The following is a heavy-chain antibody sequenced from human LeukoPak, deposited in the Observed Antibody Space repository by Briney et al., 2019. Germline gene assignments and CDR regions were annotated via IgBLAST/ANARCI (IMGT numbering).Heavy chain of an antibody. Sequence: SETLSLTCTVSGGSISSYYWSWIRQPPGKGLEWIGYIYYSGSTNYNPSLKSRVTISVDTSKNQFSLKLSSVTAADTAVYYCARGGYRTMGRTWGQGTLVTVSS. D-gene: IGHD4/OR15-4a*01. CDR3: ARGGYRTMGRT. J-gene: IGHJ5*02. V-gene: IGHV4-59*08. CDR2: IYYSGST. CDR1: GGSISSYY.